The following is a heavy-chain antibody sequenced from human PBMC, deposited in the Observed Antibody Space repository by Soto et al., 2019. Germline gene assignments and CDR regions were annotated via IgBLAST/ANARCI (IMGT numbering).Heavy chain of an antibody. D-gene: IGHD1-1*01. CDR3: ARGAPGRRPHAFDI. Sequence: PGGSLRLSCAASGFTFSSYSMNWVRQAPGKGLEWVSSISSSSSYIYYADSVKGRFTISRDNAKNSLYLQMNSLRAEDTAVYYCARGAPGRRPHAFDIWGQGTMVTVSS. V-gene: IGHV3-21*01. CDR1: GFTFSSYS. CDR2: ISSSSSYI. J-gene: IGHJ3*02.